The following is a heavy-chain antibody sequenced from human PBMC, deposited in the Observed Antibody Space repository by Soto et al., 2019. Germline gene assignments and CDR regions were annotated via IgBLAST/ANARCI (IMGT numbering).Heavy chain of an antibody. CDR3: ARVYSVYDSCIGY. CDR1: GGFFIGYY. D-gene: IGHD5-12*01. CDR2: INHSGST. Sequence: PSETLSLTCAVYGGFFIGYYWSWIRQPPGKGLEWIGEINHSGSTNYNPSLKSRVTISVDTSKNQFSLKLSSVTAADTAVYFCARVYSVYDSCIGYWGEGPLVAVSS. J-gene: IGHJ4*02. V-gene: IGHV4-34*01.